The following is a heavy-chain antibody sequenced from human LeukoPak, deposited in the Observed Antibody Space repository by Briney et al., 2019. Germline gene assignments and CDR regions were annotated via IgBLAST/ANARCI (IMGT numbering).Heavy chain of an antibody. CDR3: ARDERLLSFLK. D-gene: IGHD3-3*01. CDR1: GFTFSRFA. Sequence: PGGSLRLSCAASGFTFSRFAMHWVRQAPGKGLEWVAVISYDGSNKYYADSVKGRFTISRDNSKNTLYLQMNSLRAEDTAIYYCARDERLLSFLKWGQGTLVTVSS. CDR2: ISYDGSNK. V-gene: IGHV3-30*04. J-gene: IGHJ4*02.